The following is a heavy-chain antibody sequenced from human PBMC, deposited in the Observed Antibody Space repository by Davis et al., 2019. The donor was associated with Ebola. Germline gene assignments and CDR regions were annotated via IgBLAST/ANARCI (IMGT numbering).Heavy chain of an antibody. CDR1: GFTFSSYA. CDR2: INGDGSAT. Sequence: PGGSLRLSCAASGFTFSSYAMSWVRQAPGKGLVWVSRINGDGSATSYADAVKGRFTISRDNAKNSLYLQMNSLRAEDTAVYYCARDPNEYYMDVWGKGTTVTVSS. V-gene: IGHV3-74*01. J-gene: IGHJ6*03. D-gene: IGHD2-8*01. CDR3: ARDPNEYYMDV.